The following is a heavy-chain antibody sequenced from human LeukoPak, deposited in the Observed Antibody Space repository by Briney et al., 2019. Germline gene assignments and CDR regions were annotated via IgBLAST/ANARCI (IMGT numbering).Heavy chain of an antibody. D-gene: IGHD2-21*01. J-gene: IGHJ3*02. Sequence: SETLSLTCTVSGGSISSYYWSWIRQPPGKGLEWIGYIYYSGSTNYNPSLKSRVTISVDTSKNQFSLKLSSVTAADTAVYYCARGNQLLSHAFVIWGQGTMVTVSS. CDR1: GGSISSYY. CDR2: IYYSGST. CDR3: ARGNQLLSHAFVI. V-gene: IGHV4-59*01.